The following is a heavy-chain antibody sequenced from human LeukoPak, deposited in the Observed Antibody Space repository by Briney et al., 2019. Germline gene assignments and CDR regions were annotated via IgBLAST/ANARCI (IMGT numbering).Heavy chain of an antibody. Sequence: PGGSLRLSCAASGFSISTYYMSWVRQAPGKGLEWVANIKQDGSEKDYGDSVKGRFTISRDNAKNSLYLQRNSLRVDDTAMYYCARHNNGYTYWGQGTLVTVSS. CDR3: ARHNNGYTY. J-gene: IGHJ4*02. CDR2: IKQDGSEK. V-gene: IGHV3-7*03. D-gene: IGHD5-24*01. CDR1: GFSISTYY.